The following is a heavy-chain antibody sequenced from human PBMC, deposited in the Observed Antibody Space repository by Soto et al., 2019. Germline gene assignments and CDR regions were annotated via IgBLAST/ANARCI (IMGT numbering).Heavy chain of an antibody. J-gene: IGHJ4*02. D-gene: IGHD3-10*01. CDR2: ISSSGANT. CDR1: GFTFSSYA. CDR3: AKASGSYYNPLGF. V-gene: IGHV3-23*01. Sequence: GGSLRLSCAASGFTFSSYAMSWVRQAPGKGLEWVSAISSSGANTHYADSAKGRFTISRDNSKNTLYLQMNSLRAEDTALYYCAKASGSYYNPLGFWGLGTLVTVSS.